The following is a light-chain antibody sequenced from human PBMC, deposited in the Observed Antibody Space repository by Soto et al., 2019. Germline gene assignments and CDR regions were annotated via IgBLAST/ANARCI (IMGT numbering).Light chain of an antibody. V-gene: IGKV3-20*01. CDR2: GVS. CDR3: KKYGGSAPA. Sequence: EIVLTQSPGTLSLSPGDSATLSCRASQSVSSSSLAWYQQKPGQAPRLLFFGVSNRAAGVPDRFGGSGSGTDFPLTISRLEPEVFAVYYCKKYGGSAPAFCAGTKAEIK. J-gene: IGKJ1*01. CDR1: QSVSSSS.